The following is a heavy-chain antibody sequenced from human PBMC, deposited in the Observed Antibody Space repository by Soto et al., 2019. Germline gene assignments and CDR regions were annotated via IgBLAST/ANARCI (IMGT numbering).Heavy chain of an antibody. CDR1: GYTFTSYA. D-gene: IGHD2-2*01. CDR2: INAGNGNT. V-gene: IGHV1-3*01. J-gene: IGHJ4*02. CDR3: AESHCSSTSCYRPFDY. Sequence: ASVKVSCKASGYTFTSYAMHWVRQAPGQRLEWMGWINAGNGNTKYSQKFQGRVTITRDTSASTAYMELSSLRSEDTAVYYCAESHCSSTSCYRPFDYWGQGTLVTVSS.